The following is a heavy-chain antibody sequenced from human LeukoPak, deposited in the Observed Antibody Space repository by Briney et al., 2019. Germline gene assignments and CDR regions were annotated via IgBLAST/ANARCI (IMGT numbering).Heavy chain of an antibody. CDR3: ARVADDFWSGYLPY. D-gene: IGHD3-3*01. CDR1: VGSISSYY. Sequence: SQTLSLTCTVSVGSISSYYWSWIRQPPGKGLEWIGYIYYSGSTNYNPSLKSRVSISVDTSKNQFSLKLSSVTAADTAVYYCARVADDFWSGYLPYWGQGTLVTVSS. V-gene: IGHV4-59*01. CDR2: IYYSGST. J-gene: IGHJ4*02.